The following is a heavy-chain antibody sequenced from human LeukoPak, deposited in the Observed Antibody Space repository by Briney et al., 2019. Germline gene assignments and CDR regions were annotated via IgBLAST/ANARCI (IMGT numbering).Heavy chain of an antibody. CDR2: INPNSGGT. CDR1: GYTFTGYY. D-gene: IGHD5-18*01. J-gene: IGHJ4*02. Sequence: ASVKVSCKASGYTFTGYYMHWVRQAPGQGLEWMGWINPNSGGTNYAQKFQGRVTMTRDTSISTAYMELSRLRSDDTAVYYCARDSGYSYGSFDYWGQGTLVTVSS. CDR3: ARDSGYSYGSFDY. V-gene: IGHV1-2*02.